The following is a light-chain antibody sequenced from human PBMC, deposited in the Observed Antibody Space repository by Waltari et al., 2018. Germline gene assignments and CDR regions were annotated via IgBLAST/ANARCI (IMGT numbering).Light chain of an antibody. CDR1: SSDVGGYNF. J-gene: IGLJ2*01. Sequence: QSALTQPASVSGSPGQSITISCTGTSSDVGGYNFVSWYQQDPGKAPTLFIYEVYNRPSGVFNSFSGSKSGNRASLTISGLQTEDEADYYCSSYTSRGTLVFGGGTKLTVL. CDR2: EVY. V-gene: IGLV2-14*01. CDR3: SSYTSRGTLV.